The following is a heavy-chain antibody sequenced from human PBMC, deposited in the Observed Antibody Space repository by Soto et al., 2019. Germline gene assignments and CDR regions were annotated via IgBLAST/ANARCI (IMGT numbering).Heavy chain of an antibody. D-gene: IGHD3-22*01. CDR3: ARTDSSGYYVVY. Sequence: PSETLSLTCPVSGDSISSYYWSWFRQSPGKGLEWMGYIYYSGSTNYNPSLKSRVTISVDRSKNQFSLKLSSVTAADTAVYYCARTDSSGYYVVYWGQGTLVTVSS. CDR2: IYYSGST. CDR1: GDSISSYY. J-gene: IGHJ4*02. V-gene: IGHV4-59*01.